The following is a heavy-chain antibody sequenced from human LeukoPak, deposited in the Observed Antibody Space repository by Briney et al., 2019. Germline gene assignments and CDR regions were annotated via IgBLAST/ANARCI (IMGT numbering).Heavy chain of an antibody. V-gene: IGHV3-21*01. J-gene: IGHJ4*02. CDR3: AREVYSSSWSYYFDY. D-gene: IGHD6-13*01. CDR2: ISSSGSYI. Sequence: GGSLRLSCAASGFTFSTYSMNWVRQAPGKGLEWVSSISSSGSYIYYADSVKGRFTISRDSAKNSLYLQMNSLRAEDTAVYYCAREVYSSSWSYYFDYWGQGTLVTVSS. CDR1: GFTFSTYS.